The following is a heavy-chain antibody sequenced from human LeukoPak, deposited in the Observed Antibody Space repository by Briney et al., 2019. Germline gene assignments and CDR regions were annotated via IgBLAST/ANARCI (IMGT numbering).Heavy chain of an antibody. CDR3: ARDSSDVLTGYYHF. V-gene: IGHV1-2*02. Sequence: ASVKVSCKTSGYTFNEYYVHWVPPAPGQGLEGMGCINPNRGRTNYAQKFQGRVTLTTDTSLGTAYMEQRSLISGNNALYFCARDSSDVLTGYYHFWGQGTLVTVSS. J-gene: IGHJ4*02. D-gene: IGHD3-9*01. CDR2: INPNRGRT. CDR1: GYTFNEYY.